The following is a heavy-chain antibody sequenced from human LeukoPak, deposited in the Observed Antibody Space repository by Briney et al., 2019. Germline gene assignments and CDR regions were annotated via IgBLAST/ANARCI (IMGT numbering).Heavy chain of an antibody. CDR2: INPNSAGT. Sequence: ASVKVSCKASGDTFTGYYIHWVRQAPGQGLEWMGWINPNSAGTNYAQKFQGRVTMTRDTSIRTAYMELSRLRSDDTAVYYCAKAPYGDYYYYAMDVWGQGTTVTVSS. CDR3: AKAPYGDYYYYAMDV. J-gene: IGHJ6*02. D-gene: IGHD4-17*01. CDR1: GDTFTGYY. V-gene: IGHV1-2*02.